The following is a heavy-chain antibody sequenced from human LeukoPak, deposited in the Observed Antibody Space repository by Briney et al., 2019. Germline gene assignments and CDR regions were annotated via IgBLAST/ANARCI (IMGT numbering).Heavy chain of an antibody. CDR3: AREGSMTARPFVSIDY. Sequence: PSQTLSLTCTVSGGSISSGDYYWSWIRQPPGKGLEWIGYIYYSGSTYYNPSLKSRVTISVDTSKNQFSLKLSFVTAADTAVYYCAREGSMTARPFVSIDYWGQGTLVTVSS. D-gene: IGHD6-6*01. V-gene: IGHV4-30-4*08. J-gene: IGHJ4*02. CDR2: IYYSGST. CDR1: GGSISSGDYY.